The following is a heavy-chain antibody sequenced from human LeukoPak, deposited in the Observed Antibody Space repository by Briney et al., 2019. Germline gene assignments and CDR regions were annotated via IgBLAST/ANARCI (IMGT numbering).Heavy chain of an antibody. V-gene: IGHV7-4-1*02. J-gene: IGHJ4*02. CDR2: ININTGNP. CDR1: GCTFISYS. CDR3: ARGHKNYVDY. Sequence: ASVKVSCKASGCTFISYSMNWVRQAPGQGLEWMGWININTGNPTYAQGFTGRFVFSLDTSVTTAYLQISSLKAEDSAVYYCARGHKNYVDYWGQGTLVTVSS.